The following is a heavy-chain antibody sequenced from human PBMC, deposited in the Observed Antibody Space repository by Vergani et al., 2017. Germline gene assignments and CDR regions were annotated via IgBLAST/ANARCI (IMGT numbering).Heavy chain of an antibody. V-gene: IGHV4-59*01. CDR2: IYYTGST. CDR1: GGSISRYY. D-gene: IGHD6-19*01. CDR3: ARAPVADFDY. Sequence: QVQLQESGPGLVKPSETLSLTCTVSGGSISRYYWSWIRQPPGTGLEWIGYIYYTGSTNYNPSLKSRVTISVDTSKNQFSLKLSSVTAADTAVYYCARAPVADFDYWGQGTLVTVSS. J-gene: IGHJ4*02.